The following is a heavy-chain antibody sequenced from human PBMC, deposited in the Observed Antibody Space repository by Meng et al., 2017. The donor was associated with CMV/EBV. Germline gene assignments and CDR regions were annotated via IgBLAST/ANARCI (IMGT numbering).Heavy chain of an antibody. Sequence: LRLSCTVSGGSISSYYWSWIRQPPGKGLEWIGYIYYSGSTNYNPSLKSRVTISVDTSKNQFSLKLSSVTAADTAVYYCARAYQRPYGMDVWGQGTPVTVSS. CDR3: ARAYQRPYGMDV. J-gene: IGHJ6*02. CDR2: IYYSGST. V-gene: IGHV4-59*01. CDR1: GGSISSYY. D-gene: IGHD5-24*01.